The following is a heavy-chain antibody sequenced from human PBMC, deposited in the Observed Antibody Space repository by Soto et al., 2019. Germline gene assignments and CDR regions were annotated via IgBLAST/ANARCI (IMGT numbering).Heavy chain of an antibody. D-gene: IGHD3-3*01. J-gene: IGHJ4*02. CDR1: GGSFSGYY. Sequence: SETLSLTCAVYGGSFSGYYWSWTRQPPGKGLEWIGEINHSGSTNYNPSLKSRVTISVDTSKNQFSLKLSSVTAADTAVYYCARVGRYYDFWSGYYSDYWGQGTLVTVSS. CDR3: ARVGRYYDFWSGYYSDY. V-gene: IGHV4-34*01. CDR2: INHSGST.